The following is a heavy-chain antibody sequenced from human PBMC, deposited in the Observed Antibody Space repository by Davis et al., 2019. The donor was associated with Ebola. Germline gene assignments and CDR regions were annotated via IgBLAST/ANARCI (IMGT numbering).Heavy chain of an antibody. D-gene: IGHD1-1*01. V-gene: IGHV3-48*04. CDR1: GFTFSSYG. CDR2: ISSSGSTI. CDR3: ARDQMNTIRLGYYYGMDV. Sequence: GGSLRLSCAASGFTFSSYGMHWVRQAPGKGLEWVSYISSSGSTIYYADSVKGRFTISRDNAKNSLYLQMNSLRAEETAVYYCARDQMNTIRLGYYYGMDVWGQGTTVTVSS. J-gene: IGHJ6*02.